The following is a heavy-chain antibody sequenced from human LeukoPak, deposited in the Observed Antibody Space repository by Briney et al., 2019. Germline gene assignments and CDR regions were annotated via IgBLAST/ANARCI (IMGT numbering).Heavy chain of an antibody. J-gene: IGHJ6*04. CDR3: ARDLRDDYYYYYYGMDV. Sequence: GGSLRLSCAASGFTFSSYAMHWVRQAPGKGLEWVAVISYDGSNKYYADSVKGRFTISRDNSKNTLYLQMNSLRAEDTAVYYCARDLRDDYYYYYYGMDVWGKGTTVTVSS. V-gene: IGHV3-30*04. CDR2: ISYDGSNK. D-gene: IGHD3-16*01. CDR1: GFTFSSYA.